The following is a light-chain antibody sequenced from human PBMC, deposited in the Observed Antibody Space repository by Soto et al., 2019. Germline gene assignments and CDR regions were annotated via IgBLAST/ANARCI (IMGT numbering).Light chain of an antibody. Sequence: DIEMTQSPGTLSLSPGDRATITCRASQSVSSIYLAWYQHKPGQAPRLLIYGASSRATGIPDRFSGSGSGTDFTLTISRLEPEDFAVYYCQQYGSSPHAFGQGTKLEIK. CDR3: QQYGSSPHA. CDR2: GAS. CDR1: QSVSSIY. V-gene: IGKV3-20*01. J-gene: IGKJ2*01.